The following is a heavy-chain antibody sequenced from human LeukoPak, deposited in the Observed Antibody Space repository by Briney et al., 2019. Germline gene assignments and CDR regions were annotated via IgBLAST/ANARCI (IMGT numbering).Heavy chain of an antibody. CDR3: ARDQVDYDIPDHFDY. D-gene: IGHD3-22*01. J-gene: IGHJ4*02. Sequence: SETLSLTCTVSGGSISDYYWSWIRQPPGKGLEGMGYIYYSGSTNNNPSLKSRVTISVDTSKNQFSLTLISVTAADTAVYYCARDQVDYDIPDHFDYWGKGALVTVSS. V-gene: IGHV4-59*12. CDR1: GGSISDYY. CDR2: IYYSGST.